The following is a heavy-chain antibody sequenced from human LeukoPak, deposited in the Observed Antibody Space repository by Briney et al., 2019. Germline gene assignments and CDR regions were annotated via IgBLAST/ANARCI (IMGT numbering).Heavy chain of an antibody. J-gene: IGHJ4*02. V-gene: IGHV1-69*13. Sequence: SVKVSCKASGGTFSSYAISWVRQAPGQGLEWMGGIIPICGAANYAQKFQGRVTITADESTSTAYMELSSLRSEDTAVYYCARGIVGATIDYWGQGTLVTVSS. CDR1: GGTFSSYA. CDR2: IIPICGAA. CDR3: ARGIVGATIDY. D-gene: IGHD1-26*01.